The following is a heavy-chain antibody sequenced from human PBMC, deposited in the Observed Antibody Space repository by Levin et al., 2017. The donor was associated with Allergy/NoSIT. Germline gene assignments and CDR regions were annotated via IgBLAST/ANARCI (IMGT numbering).Heavy chain of an antibody. D-gene: IGHD4-23*01. CDR3: ARGKEGSEEGADKLRSFDY. CDR1: GGSFSGYY. V-gene: IGHV4-34*01. CDR2: INHSGST. J-gene: IGHJ4*02. Sequence: SQTLSLTCAVYGGSFSGYYWSWIRQPPGKGLEWIGEINHSGSTNYNPSLKSRVTISVDTSKNQFSLKLSSVTAADTAVYYCARGKEGSEEGADKLRSFDYWGQGTLVTVSS.